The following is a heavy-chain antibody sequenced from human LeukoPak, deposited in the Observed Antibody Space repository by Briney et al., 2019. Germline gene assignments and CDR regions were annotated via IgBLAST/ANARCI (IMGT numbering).Heavy chain of an antibody. V-gene: IGHV3-21*01. D-gene: IGHD2-15*01. CDR1: GFTFSSYS. CDR2: ISSSSSYI. CDR3: ARAMASRYCTGGSFFDY. J-gene: IGHJ4*02. Sequence: GGSLRLSCAASGFTFSSYSMNWVRQAPGKGLEWVSSISSSSSYIYYADSVKGRFTISRDNAKNSLYLQMNSLRAEDTAVYYCARAMASRYCTGGSFFDYWGQGTLVTVSS.